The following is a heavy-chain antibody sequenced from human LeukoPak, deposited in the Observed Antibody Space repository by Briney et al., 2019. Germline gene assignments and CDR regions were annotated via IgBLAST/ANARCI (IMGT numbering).Heavy chain of an antibody. CDR2: ISGSGGST. D-gene: IGHD4-17*01. Sequence: PGGSLRLSCAACGFPLRTYVMTWVRQAAGKGLEWVSTISGSGGSTYYADSVKGRFTISRDNSKNTLYLEMNSLRVDDTATYFCMRSDYGGLADPWGQGTLVTVSS. J-gene: IGHJ5*02. CDR1: GFPLRTYV. V-gene: IGHV3-23*01. CDR3: MRSDYGGLADP.